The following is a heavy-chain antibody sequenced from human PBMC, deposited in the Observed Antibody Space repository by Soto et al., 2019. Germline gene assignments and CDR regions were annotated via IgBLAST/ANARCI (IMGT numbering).Heavy chain of an antibody. J-gene: IGHJ4*02. CDR1: GGTFSSYA. V-gene: IGHV1-69*13. Sequence: SVNVSCKASGGTFSSYAISWVRLAPGQGLEWMGGIIPIFGTANYAQKFQGRVTITADESTSTAYMELSSLRSEDTAAYYCARVRVPLAVADTFDYWGQGTLVTVSS. D-gene: IGHD6-19*01. CDR2: IIPIFGTA. CDR3: ARVRVPLAVADTFDY.